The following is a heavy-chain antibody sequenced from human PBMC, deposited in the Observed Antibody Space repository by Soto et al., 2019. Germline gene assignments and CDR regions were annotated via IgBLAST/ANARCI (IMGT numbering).Heavy chain of an antibody. CDR1: GFTFSDYA. J-gene: IGHJ6*02. CDR2: VSGTGGTT. CDR3: AKGGDIVVVPDYFGMDV. V-gene: IGHV3-23*01. D-gene: IGHD2-2*01. Sequence: PGGSLRLSCAASGFTFSDYAMTWVRQVPGMGLEWVSGVSGTGGTTYYSESVTGRFTISRDNSRNTLYLQMNSLRAEDSALYFCAKGGDIVVVPDYFGMDVWGQGTTVTVSS.